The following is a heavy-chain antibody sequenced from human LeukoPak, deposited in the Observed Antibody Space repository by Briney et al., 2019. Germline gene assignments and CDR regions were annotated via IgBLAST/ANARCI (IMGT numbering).Heavy chain of an antibody. Sequence: SETLSLTCTVSGGSISSYLWSWIRQSPGKGLEWIGYIYYSGNTKYNASLKSRVTISVDTSKNQFSLKLSSVTAADTAVYYCASGYYSTLFGYWGQGTLVTVSS. CDR1: GGSISSYL. D-gene: IGHD3-3*01. CDR3: ASGYYSTLFGY. V-gene: IGHV4-59*01. J-gene: IGHJ4*02. CDR2: IYYSGNT.